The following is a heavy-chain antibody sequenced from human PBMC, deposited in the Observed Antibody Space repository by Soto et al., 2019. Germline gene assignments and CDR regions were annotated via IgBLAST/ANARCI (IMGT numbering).Heavy chain of an antibody. CDR1: GGTFSSYA. Sequence: SVKVSCKASGGTFSSYAISWVRQAPGQGLEWMGGIIPIFGTANYAQKFQGRVTITADESTSTAYMELSSLRSEDTAVYYCARERWGYCSSTSCYSYSSSSDYYYGMDVWGQGTTVTVSS. V-gene: IGHV1-69*13. J-gene: IGHJ6*02. CDR3: ARERWGYCSSTSCYSYSSSSDYYYGMDV. CDR2: IIPIFGTA. D-gene: IGHD2-2*01.